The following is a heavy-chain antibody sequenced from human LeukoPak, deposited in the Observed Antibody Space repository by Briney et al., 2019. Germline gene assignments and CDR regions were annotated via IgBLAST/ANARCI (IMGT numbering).Heavy chain of an antibody. Sequence: VASVKVSCKVSGYTLTELSMHWVRQAPGKGLEWMGGFDPEDGETIYAQKFQGRVTKTEDTSTDTAYMELGSLRSEDTAVYYCATGAAGASSGWYYFDYWGQGTLVTVSS. J-gene: IGHJ4*02. D-gene: IGHD6-19*01. CDR3: ATGAAGASSGWYYFDY. V-gene: IGHV1-24*01. CDR2: FDPEDGET. CDR1: GYTLTELS.